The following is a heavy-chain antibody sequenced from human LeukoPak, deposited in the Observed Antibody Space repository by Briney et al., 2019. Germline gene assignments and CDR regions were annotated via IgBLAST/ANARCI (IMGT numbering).Heavy chain of an antibody. J-gene: IGHJ3*02. CDR3: ACLTTADAFDI. Sequence: PSQTLSLTCTVSGGSISSGSYYWGWIRQPPGKGLEWIGSIYYSGSTYYNPSLKSRVTISVDTSKNQFSLKLSSVTAADTAVYYCACLTTADAFDIWGQGTMVTVSS. CDR2: IYYSGST. CDR1: GGSISSGSYY. V-gene: IGHV4-39*07. D-gene: IGHD3-22*01.